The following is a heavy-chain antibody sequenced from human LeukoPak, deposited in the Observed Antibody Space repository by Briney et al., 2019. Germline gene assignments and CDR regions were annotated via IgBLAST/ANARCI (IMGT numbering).Heavy chain of an antibody. CDR1: GDSISDYY. V-gene: IGHV4-59*08. D-gene: IGHD2-21*02. Sequence: SETLSLTCTVSGDSISDYYWNWIRQPPGKGLEWIGDTYYRGSTKYNPSLRSRVTISVDTSKNQVSLNVNSVTAADTAVYYCARLRGVVTATPTWFDLWGQGTLVTVSS. CDR2: TYYRGST. J-gene: IGHJ5*02. CDR3: ARLRGVVTATPTWFDL.